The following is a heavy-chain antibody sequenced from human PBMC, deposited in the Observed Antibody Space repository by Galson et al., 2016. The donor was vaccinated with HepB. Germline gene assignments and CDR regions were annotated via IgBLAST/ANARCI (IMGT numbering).Heavy chain of an antibody. CDR1: GFTFNNYG. Sequence: SCAASGFTFNNYGMTWVRQAPGKGLEVVSSISRSGDSTDYADSVKGRFTISRDNSKNTLSLQMNSLRAEDTAVYYCVQGSTAPAVWGKGTTVTVSS. J-gene: IGHJ6*04. CDR2: ISRSGDST. CDR3: VQGSTAPAV. V-gene: IGHV3-23*01. D-gene: IGHD1-26*01.